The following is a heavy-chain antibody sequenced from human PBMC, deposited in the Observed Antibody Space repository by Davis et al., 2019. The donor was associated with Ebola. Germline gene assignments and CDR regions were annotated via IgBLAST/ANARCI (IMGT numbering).Heavy chain of an antibody. Sequence: GGSLRLSCAASGFTFSSYAMSWVRQAPGKGLEWVSAISGSGGSTYYADSVKGRFTISRDNSKNTLYLQMNSLRAEDTAVHYCATNHYYYYGMDVWGQGTTVTVSS. V-gene: IGHV3-23*01. J-gene: IGHJ6*02. CDR3: ATNHYYYYGMDV. CDR2: ISGSGGST. CDR1: GFTFSSYA.